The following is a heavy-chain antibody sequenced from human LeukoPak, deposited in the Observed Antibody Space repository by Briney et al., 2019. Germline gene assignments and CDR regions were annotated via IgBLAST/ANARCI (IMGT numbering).Heavy chain of an antibody. J-gene: IGHJ5*02. CDR1: GYSFTSYW. CDR3: ARSIGSSWTYNWFDP. CDR2: IYPGDSDT. V-gene: IGHV5-51*01. D-gene: IGHD6-13*01. Sequence: GASLKISCKGSGYSFTSYWIGWVRQMPGKGLEWMGIIYPGDSDTRYSPSFQRQVTISADKSISTAYLQWSSLKASDTAMYYCARSIGSSWTYNWFDPWGQGTLVTVSS.